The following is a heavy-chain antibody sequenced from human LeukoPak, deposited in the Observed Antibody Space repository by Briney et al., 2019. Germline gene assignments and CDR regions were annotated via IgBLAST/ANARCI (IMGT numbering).Heavy chain of an antibody. CDR3: ARSSIAVAGFGPFDP. CDR1: GGSISSYY. J-gene: IGHJ5*02. V-gene: IGHV4-59*01. CDR2: IYYSGST. D-gene: IGHD6-19*01. Sequence: SETLSLTCTVSGGSISSYYWSWIRQPPGKGLEWIGYIYYSGSTNYNPSLKSRVTISVDTSKNQFSLKLSSVTAADTAVYYCARSSIAVAGFGPFDPWGQGTLVTVSS.